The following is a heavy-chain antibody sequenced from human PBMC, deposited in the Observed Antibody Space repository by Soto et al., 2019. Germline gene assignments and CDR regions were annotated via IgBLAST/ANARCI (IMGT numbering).Heavy chain of an antibody. Sequence: PGGSLRLSCAASGFTFSSYSMNWVRQAPGKGLEWVSYISSSSSTIYYADSVKGRFTISRDNAKNSLYLQMNSLRAEDTAVYYCARESNYYGSGSYAAYYYYMDVCGKGTTVTVSS. D-gene: IGHD3-10*01. J-gene: IGHJ6*03. V-gene: IGHV3-48*01. CDR2: ISSSSSTI. CDR3: ARESNYYGSGSYAAYYYYMDV. CDR1: GFTFSSYS.